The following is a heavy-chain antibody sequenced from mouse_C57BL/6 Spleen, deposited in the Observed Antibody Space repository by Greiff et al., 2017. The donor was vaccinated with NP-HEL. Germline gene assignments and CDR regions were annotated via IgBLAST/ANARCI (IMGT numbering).Heavy chain of an antibody. CDR1: GYTFTSYW. CDR2: IDPSDSYT. Sequence: VQLQQPGAELVKPGASVKLSCKASGYTFTSYWMQWVKQRPGQGLEWIGEIDPSDSYTNYNQKFKGKATLTVDTSSSTAYMQHSRLTSEDSAVYYCARYGDYWGQGTTLTVSS. J-gene: IGHJ2*01. V-gene: IGHV1-50*01. CDR3: ARYGDY. D-gene: IGHD1-1*01.